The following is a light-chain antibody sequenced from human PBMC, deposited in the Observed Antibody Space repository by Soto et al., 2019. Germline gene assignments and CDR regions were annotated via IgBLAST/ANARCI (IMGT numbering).Light chain of an antibody. CDR1: SSNIGAGYD. CDR2: GNS. V-gene: IGLV1-40*01. Sequence: QPVLTQPPSVSGAPGQRVTISCTGSSSNIGAGYDVHWYQQLPGTAPKLLIYGNSNRPSGVPDRFSGSKSGTSASLAITGLQAEDEADYYCQSYDSSLSGSYVFGTGTKVNVL. J-gene: IGLJ1*01. CDR3: QSYDSSLSGSYV.